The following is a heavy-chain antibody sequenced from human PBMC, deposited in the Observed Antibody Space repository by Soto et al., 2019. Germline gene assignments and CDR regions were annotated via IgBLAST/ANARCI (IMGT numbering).Heavy chain of an antibody. V-gene: IGHV4-34*01. J-gene: IGHJ4*02. Sequence: SETLSLTCAVYGGSFSGYYWSWIRQPPGKGLEWIGEINHSGSTNYNPSLKSRVTISVDTSKNQFSLKLSSVTAADTAVYYCAAGDRTVTTVVDYWGQGTLVTVSS. CDR3: AAGDRTVTTVVDY. CDR1: GGSFSGYY. D-gene: IGHD4-17*01. CDR2: INHSGST.